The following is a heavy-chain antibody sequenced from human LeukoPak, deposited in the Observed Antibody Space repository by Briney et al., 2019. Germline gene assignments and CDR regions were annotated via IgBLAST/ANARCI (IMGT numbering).Heavy chain of an antibody. Sequence: GASVKVSCKASGYTFTGYYMHWVRQAPGQGLEWMGWINPNSGGTNYAQKFQGRVTMTRDTSISTAYMELSRLRSGDTAVYYCARDRFGYSSGWFDYWGQGTLVTVSS. CDR2: INPNSGGT. CDR1: GYTFTGYY. D-gene: IGHD6-19*01. CDR3: ARDRFGYSSGWFDY. V-gene: IGHV1-2*02. J-gene: IGHJ4*02.